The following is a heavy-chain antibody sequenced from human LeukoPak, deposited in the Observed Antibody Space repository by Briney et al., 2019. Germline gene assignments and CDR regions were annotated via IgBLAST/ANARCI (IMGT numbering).Heavy chain of an antibody. CDR1: GGSISSHY. CDR2: IYYSGTT. Sequence: SETLSLTCSVSGGSISSHYWSWIRQPPGKGLEWIGYIYYSGTTNYNLSLKSRVTISVDTSKNQFSLKLSSVTAADTAVYYCARGPNYYDSSGYYYWGQGTLVTVSS. J-gene: IGHJ4*02. D-gene: IGHD3-22*01. CDR3: ARGPNYYDSSGYYY. V-gene: IGHV4-59*11.